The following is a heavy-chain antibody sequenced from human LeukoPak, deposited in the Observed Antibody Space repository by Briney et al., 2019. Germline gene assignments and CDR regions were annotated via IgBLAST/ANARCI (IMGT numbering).Heavy chain of an antibody. CDR3: AKDGYSGYVLFDY. Sequence: GGSLRLSCAASGVTFSSYGMHWVRQAPGKGLEWVAFIRYDGSNKYYADSVKGRFTISRDNSKNTLYLQMNSLRAEDTAVYYCAKDGYSGYVLFDYWGQGTLVTVCS. J-gene: IGHJ4*02. CDR1: GVTFSSYG. V-gene: IGHV3-30*02. CDR2: IRYDGSNK. D-gene: IGHD5-12*01.